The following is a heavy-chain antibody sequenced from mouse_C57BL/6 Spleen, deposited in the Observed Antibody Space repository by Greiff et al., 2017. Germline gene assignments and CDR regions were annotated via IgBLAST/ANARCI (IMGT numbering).Heavy chain of an antibody. Sequence: VQLQQSGPELVKPGASVKISCKASGYTFTDYYMNWVKQSPGKSLEWIGDINPNNGGTSYNQKFKGKATLTVDKSSSTAYMELRSLTSDDSAVYYCARWMGRPCDYWGQGTTLTVSS. CDR2: INPNNGGT. CDR1: GYTFTDYY. V-gene: IGHV1-26*01. CDR3: ARWMGRPCDY. J-gene: IGHJ2*01. D-gene: IGHD1-1*01.